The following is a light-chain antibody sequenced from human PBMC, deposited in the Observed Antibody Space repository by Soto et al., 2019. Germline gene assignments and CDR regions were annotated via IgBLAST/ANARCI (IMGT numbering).Light chain of an antibody. CDR3: QQYDNWPFT. J-gene: IGKJ3*01. CDR2: GAS. V-gene: IGKV3D-15*01. CDR1: QSISRN. Sequence: EIVMTQSPATLSVSPGERATLSCRASQSISRNLAWYQQKPGQSPRLLIYGASARATGIPARFCGSGSGTEFTLTISSLQSEDFALYSCQQYDNWPFTFGPGTKVDIK.